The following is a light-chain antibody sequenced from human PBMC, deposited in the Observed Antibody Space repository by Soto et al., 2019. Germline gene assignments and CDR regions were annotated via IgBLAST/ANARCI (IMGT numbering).Light chain of an antibody. J-gene: IGKJ2*01. V-gene: IGKV3-15*01. CDR2: GAS. Sequence: EIVMTQSPATLYVSPGERATLSCRASQSVSSNLAWYQQKPGQAPRLLIYGASTRATGIPARFSGSGSGTEFSLPISSLQSADSAVYYCQQYNNWPPGYTFGQWTKLESK. CDR1: QSVSSN. CDR3: QQYNNWPPGYT.